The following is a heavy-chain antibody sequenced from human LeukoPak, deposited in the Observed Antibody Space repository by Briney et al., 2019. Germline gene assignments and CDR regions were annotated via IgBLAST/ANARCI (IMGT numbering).Heavy chain of an antibody. D-gene: IGHD2-2*01. CDR2: ISGSGGST. CDR1: GFTFSSYA. J-gene: IGHJ4*02. Sequence: PGGSLRLSXAASGFTFSSYAMSWVRQAPGKGLEWVSAISGSGGSTYYADSVKGRFTISRDNSKNTLYLQMNSLRAEDTAVYYCAKRSRYCSSTSCSITPFDYWGQGTLVTVSS. CDR3: AKRSRYCSSTSCSITPFDY. V-gene: IGHV3-23*01.